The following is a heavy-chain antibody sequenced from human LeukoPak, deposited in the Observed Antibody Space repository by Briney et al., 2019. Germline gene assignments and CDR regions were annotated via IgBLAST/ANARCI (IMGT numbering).Heavy chain of an antibody. J-gene: IGHJ4*02. D-gene: IGHD1-26*01. CDR2: ISGSGGST. CDR3: AKVPSYVVSGYFDY. Sequence: TGGSLRLSCAASGFTFSSYAMSWVRQAPGKGLEWVSAISGSGGSTYYADSVKGRFTISRGNSKNTLYLQMNSLRAEDTAVYYCAKVPSYVVSGYFDYWGQGTLVTVSS. V-gene: IGHV3-23*01. CDR1: GFTFSSYA.